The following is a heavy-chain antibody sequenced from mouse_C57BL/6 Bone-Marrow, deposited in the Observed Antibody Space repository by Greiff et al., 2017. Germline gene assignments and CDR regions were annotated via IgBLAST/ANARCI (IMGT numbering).Heavy chain of an antibody. CDR3: TREKFPRYVVCYAMGY. D-gene: IGHD1-3*01. CDR2: ISSGGDYI. CDR1: GFTFSSYA. Sequence: EVKLVESGAGLVKPGGSLKLSCAASGFTFSSYAMSWVRQTPEKRLEWVAYISSGGDYIYYADTVKGRFTISRDNARNTLYLQMSSLKSEDTAMYYSTREKFPRYVVCYAMGYGCQGTSVTVSS. J-gene: IGHJ4*01. V-gene: IGHV5-9-1*02.